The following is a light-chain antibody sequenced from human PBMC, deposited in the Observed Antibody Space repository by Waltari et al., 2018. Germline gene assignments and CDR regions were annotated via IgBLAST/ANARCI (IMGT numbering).Light chain of an antibody. V-gene: IGLV2-14*01. CDR1: SRDVGGYNY. CDR3: SSYTSSSTRV. J-gene: IGLJ1*01. CDR2: EVS. Sequence: QSALTQPASVSGSPGQSITISCTGTSRDVGGYNYVSWYQQHPGKAPNLMIYEVSNRPSGVSNRFSGSKSGNTASLTISGLQAEDEADYYCSSYTSSSTRVFGTGTKVTVL.